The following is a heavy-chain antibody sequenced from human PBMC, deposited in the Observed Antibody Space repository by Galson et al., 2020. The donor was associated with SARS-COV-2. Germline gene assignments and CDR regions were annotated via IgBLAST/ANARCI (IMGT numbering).Heavy chain of an antibody. CDR1: GFKFKDHA. D-gene: IGHD6-13*01. J-gene: IGHJ4*02. CDR3: AKDSSATGDYFFDY. CDR2: VNWNSAKI. V-gene: IGHV3-9*01. Sequence: GGSLRLSCAASGFKFKDHAMHWVRQLPGTGLEWVATVNWNSAKIAYADSVKGRFIISRDNAKNSLHLQMNNLRSEDTAFYYCAKDSSATGDYFFDYWGQGALVSVSS.